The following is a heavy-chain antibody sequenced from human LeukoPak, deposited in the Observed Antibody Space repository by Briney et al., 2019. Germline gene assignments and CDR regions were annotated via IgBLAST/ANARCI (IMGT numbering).Heavy chain of an antibody. Sequence: SETLSLTCTVSGGSISSSSYYWGWIRQPPGKGLEWIGSIYCSGSTYYNPSLKSRVTISVDTSKNQFSLKLSSVTAADTASYYCARGYAYGPNYYFDYWGQGTLVTVSS. J-gene: IGHJ4*02. CDR1: GGSISSSSYY. CDR3: ARGYAYGPNYYFDY. CDR2: IYCSGST. D-gene: IGHD4-17*01. V-gene: IGHV4-39*07.